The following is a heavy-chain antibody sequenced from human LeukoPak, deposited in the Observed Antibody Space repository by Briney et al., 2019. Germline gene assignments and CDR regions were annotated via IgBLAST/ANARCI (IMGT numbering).Heavy chain of an antibody. V-gene: IGHV3-30*03. CDR3: AGDRGYDSSVSDY. D-gene: IGHD3-22*01. Sequence: GRSLRLSCAASGFTFSSYGMHWVRQAPGKGLEWVAVISYDGSNKYYADSVKGRFTISRDNSKNTLYLQMNSLRAEDTAVYYCAGDRGYDSSVSDYWGQGTLVTVSS. CDR1: GFTFSSYG. CDR2: ISYDGSNK. J-gene: IGHJ4*02.